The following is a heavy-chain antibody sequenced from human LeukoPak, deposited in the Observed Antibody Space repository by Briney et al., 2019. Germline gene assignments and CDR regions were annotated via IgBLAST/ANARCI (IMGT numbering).Heavy chain of an antibody. D-gene: IGHD3-10*01. Sequence: GGSLRLSCAASGFTFSSYGMSWVRQAPGKGLEWVSAISGSGGSTYYADSVKGRFTISRDNSKNTLYLQMNSLRAEDTAVYYCAKVLGSGSYYYFDYWGQGTLVTVSS. V-gene: IGHV3-23*01. CDR2: ISGSGGST. CDR3: AKVLGSGSYYYFDY. CDR1: GFTFSSYG. J-gene: IGHJ4*02.